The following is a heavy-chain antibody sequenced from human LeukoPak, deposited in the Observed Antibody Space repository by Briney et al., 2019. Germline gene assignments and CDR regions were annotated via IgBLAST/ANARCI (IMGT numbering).Heavy chain of an antibody. Sequence: PGGSLRLSCAASGFTFSSYAMSWVRQAPGKGLEWVSAISGSGGSTYYADSVKGRFPISRDNSKSTLYLQMNSLRAEDTAVYYCAKDWGAGITIFGVGIPSPIRLDYWGQGTLVTVSS. CDR1: GFTFSSYA. D-gene: IGHD3-3*01. V-gene: IGHV3-23*01. J-gene: IGHJ4*02. CDR2: ISGSGGST. CDR3: AKDWGAGITIFGVGIPSPIRLDY.